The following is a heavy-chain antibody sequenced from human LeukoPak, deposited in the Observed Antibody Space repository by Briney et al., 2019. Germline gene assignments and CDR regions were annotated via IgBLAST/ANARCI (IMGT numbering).Heavy chain of an antibody. Sequence: SETLSLTCTVSGGSISSGGYYWSWIRQHPGKGLEWIGYIYYSGSTYYNPSLKSRVSISIDTSKNQFSLKLNSVTAADTAVYYCARADSVLPSSVDYWGQGTLVTVSS. CDR2: IYYSGST. J-gene: IGHJ4*02. D-gene: IGHD4/OR15-4a*01. CDR1: GGSISSGGYY. CDR3: ARADSVLPSSVDY. V-gene: IGHV4-31*03.